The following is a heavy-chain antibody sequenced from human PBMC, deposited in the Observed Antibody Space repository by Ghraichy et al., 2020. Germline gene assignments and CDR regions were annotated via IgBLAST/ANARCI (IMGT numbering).Heavy chain of an antibody. J-gene: IGHJ4*02. V-gene: IGHV1-2*02. Sequence: ASVKVSCKASGYSFTGYYMYWVRQAPGQGLEWMGWINPNSGDTNYAQKFQGRVTMTRDTSISTAHMELSRLRYDDTAVYYCAREYCRGTSCSSYFDYWGQGTLVPVSS. CDR3: AREYCRGTSCSSYFDY. CDR2: INPNSGDT. CDR1: GYSFTGYY. D-gene: IGHD2-15*01.